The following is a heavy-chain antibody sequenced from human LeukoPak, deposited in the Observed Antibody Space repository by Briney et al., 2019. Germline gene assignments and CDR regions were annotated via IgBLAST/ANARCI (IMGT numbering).Heavy chain of an antibody. CDR1: GFIVSSNY. V-gene: IGHV3-53*01. CDR3: ARDLNYDTAS. Sequence: GGSLRLSCAASGFIVSSNYMSWVRQAPGKGLEWVSVIYSGGSTYYADSVKGRFTISRDNSKNTVYLQMNSLRAEDTAVYYCARDLNYDTASWGQGTLVTVSS. D-gene: IGHD3-22*01. CDR2: IYSGGST. J-gene: IGHJ5*02.